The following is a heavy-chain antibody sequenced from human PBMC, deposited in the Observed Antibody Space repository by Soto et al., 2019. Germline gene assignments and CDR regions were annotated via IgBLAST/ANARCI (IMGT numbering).Heavy chain of an antibody. CDR3: ARDSYDTTGYYSALQY. CDR1: CVTISNVCDF. Sequence: TISLSWRFACVTISNVCDFLPWIRQHPGKGLEWIGYIYNIGSAYYNPSLRSRLTLSIDTSKNQFSLRLSSVTAADTAVYYCARDSYDTTGYYSALQYWGQGTPVTVSS. V-gene: IGHV4-31*02. D-gene: IGHD3-22*01. CDR2: IYNIGSA. J-gene: IGHJ4*02.